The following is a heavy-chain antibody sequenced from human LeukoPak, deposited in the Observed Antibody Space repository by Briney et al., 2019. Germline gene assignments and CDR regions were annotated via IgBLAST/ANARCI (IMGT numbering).Heavy chain of an antibody. CDR1: GGSISSGDYY. D-gene: IGHD3-16*01. CDR3: ARSAPFWGSHPFDY. Sequence: PSQTLSLTCTVSGGSISSGDYYWSWIRQPPGKGLEWIGYIYYSGSTYYNPSLKSRVTISVDTSKNQFSLKLSSVTAADTAVYYCARSAPFWGSHPFDYWGQGTLVTVSS. J-gene: IGHJ4*02. CDR2: IYYSGST. V-gene: IGHV4-30-4*01.